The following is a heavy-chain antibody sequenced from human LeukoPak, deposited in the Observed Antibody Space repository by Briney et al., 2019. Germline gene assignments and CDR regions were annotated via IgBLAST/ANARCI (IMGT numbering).Heavy chain of an antibody. D-gene: IGHD3-16*02. CDR3: ARDTITFGGVIAQHYFDD. CDR1: GGSISGGGYY. Sequence: PSQTLSLTCTVSGGSISGGGYYWSWIRQPPGKGLEWIGRIYTSGSTNYNPSLKSRVTISVDTSKNQFSLKLSSVTAADTAVYYCARDTITFGGVIAQHYFDDWGQGTLVTVSS. CDR2: IYTSGST. V-gene: IGHV4-61*02. J-gene: IGHJ4*02.